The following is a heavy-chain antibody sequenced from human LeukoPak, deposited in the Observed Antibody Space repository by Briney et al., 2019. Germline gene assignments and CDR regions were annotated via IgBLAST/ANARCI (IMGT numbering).Heavy chain of an antibody. CDR3: AKDAGDNYYYYGMDV. CDR2: ISWNSGTI. CDR1: XA. D-gene: IGHD3-10*01. J-gene: IGHJ6*02. V-gene: IGHV3-9*01. Sequence: XAMHWVRQXXXXGLEWVSGISWNSGTIGYADSVKGRFTISRDNAKNSLYLQMNSLRAEDTALYYCAKDAGDNYYYYGMDVWGQGTTVTVSS.